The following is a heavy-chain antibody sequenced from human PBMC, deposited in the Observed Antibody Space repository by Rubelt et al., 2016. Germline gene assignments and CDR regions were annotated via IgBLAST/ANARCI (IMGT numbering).Heavy chain of an antibody. J-gene: IGHJ6*02. CDR2: IYSDGST. V-gene: IGHV3-66*01. Sequence: GESGGGLVQPGGSLRLSCAASGFTFSSHPMSWVRQAPGKGLEWVSVIYSDGSTYYADSVKGRFTISRDNAKNSLYLQMNSLRAEDTAVYYCAKGYGMDVWGQGTTVTVSS. CDR3: AKGYGMDV. CDR1: GFTFSSHP.